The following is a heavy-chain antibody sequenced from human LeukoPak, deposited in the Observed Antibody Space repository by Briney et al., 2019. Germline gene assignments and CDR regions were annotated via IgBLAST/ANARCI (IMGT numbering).Heavy chain of an antibody. Sequence: ASVKISCKVSGHTFTDYYMHWVQQAPGKGLEWMGLVDPEDGETIYAEKFQGRVTITADTSTDTAYMELSSLRSEDTAVYYCATSGDSSGYTFDYWGQGTLLPVSS. CDR3: ATSGDSSGYTFDY. CDR1: GHTFTDYY. CDR2: VDPEDGET. D-gene: IGHD3-22*01. J-gene: IGHJ4*02. V-gene: IGHV1-69-2*01.